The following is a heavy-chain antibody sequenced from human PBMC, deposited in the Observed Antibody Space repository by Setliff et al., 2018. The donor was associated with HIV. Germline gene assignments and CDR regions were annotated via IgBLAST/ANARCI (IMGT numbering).Heavy chain of an antibody. J-gene: IGHJ4*02. CDR1: GGSTSNEY. D-gene: IGHD4-17*01. V-gene: IGHV4-59*12. Sequence: SETLSLTCTVSGGSTSNEYWSWIRQPPGKGLGWIGEINHSGSTNYNPSLKSRVTITVDMSKNQFSLKLSSVTAADTAMYYCVRDDYGYNGKGFDYWGPGTLVTVSS. CDR2: INHSGST. CDR3: VRDDYGYNGKGFDY.